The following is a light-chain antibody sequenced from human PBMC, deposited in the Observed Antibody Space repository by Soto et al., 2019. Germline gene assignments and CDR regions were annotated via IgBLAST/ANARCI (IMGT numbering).Light chain of an antibody. CDR1: QSLSSN. CDR3: QQYNNWPPYT. CDR2: GAS. V-gene: IGKV3-15*01. Sequence: EIVMTQSPATLSVSPGERATLSCRASQSLSSNLAWYQEKPGQAPRLLIYGASTRATGIPARFSGSGSGTEFTLTIYSLQSEDFAVYYCQQYNNWPPYTFGQGTKLEIK. J-gene: IGKJ2*01.